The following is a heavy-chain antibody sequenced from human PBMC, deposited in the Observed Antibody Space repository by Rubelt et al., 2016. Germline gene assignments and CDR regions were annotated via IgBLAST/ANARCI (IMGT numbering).Heavy chain of an antibody. CDR2: IYYSGST. V-gene: IGHV4-39*07. J-gene: IGHJ4*02. CDR1: GGSISSSSYY. Sequence: QLQLQESGPGLVKPSETLSLTCTVSGGSISSSSYYWGWIRQPPGKGLEWIGSIYYSGSTYYNPSLKSRVTISVDTSKNQVSLKLSSVTAADTAVYYCARSGGSSSYQRQLDYWGQGTLVTVSS. CDR3: ARSGGSSSYQRQLDY. D-gene: IGHD6-13*01.